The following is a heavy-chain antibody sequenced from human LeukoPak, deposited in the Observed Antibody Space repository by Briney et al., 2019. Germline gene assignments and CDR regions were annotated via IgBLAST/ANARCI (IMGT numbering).Heavy chain of an antibody. CDR2: IYYTGIT. J-gene: IGHJ5*02. CDR3: ARDTVYYDILTGYYNWFDP. Sequence: SQTLSLTCCVPGGSLSSGDYFWSWIRQPPGKGLEWLGHIYYTGITYYNPSLESRVTISPDTSKNQFSLKLSSVTAADTAVYYCARDTVYYDILTGYYNWFDPWGQGTLVTVSS. V-gene: IGHV4-30-4*01. D-gene: IGHD3-9*01. CDR1: GGSLSSGDYF.